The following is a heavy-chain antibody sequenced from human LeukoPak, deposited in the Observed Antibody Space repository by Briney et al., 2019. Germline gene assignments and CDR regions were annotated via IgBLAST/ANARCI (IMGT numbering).Heavy chain of an antibody. CDR3: ARVTGYRIEDYFDY. J-gene: IGHJ4*02. V-gene: IGHV4-59*01. D-gene: IGHD6-13*01. CDR2: YSGST. Sequence: KASETLSLTCTVSGGSISSYYWSWIRQPPGKGLEWIEYYSGSTNYNPSLKSRVTISVETSKNEFSLKLRSVTAADTAVYYCARVTGYRIEDYFDYWGQGTLVTVSS. CDR1: GGSISSYY.